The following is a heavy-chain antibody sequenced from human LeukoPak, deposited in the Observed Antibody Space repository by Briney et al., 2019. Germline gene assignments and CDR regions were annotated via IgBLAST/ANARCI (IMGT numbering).Heavy chain of an antibody. D-gene: IGHD1-20*01. CDR1: GYTFTVYY. CDR3: ARGGFNWNYSDY. Sequence: GASVTVSFTSSGYTFTVYYMHWVRQAPGQGLEWMGWINPNSGGTNYAQKFQGRVTMTRDTSISTAYMELSRLRSDDTAVYYCARGGFNWNYSDYWGQGTLVTVSS. J-gene: IGHJ4*02. V-gene: IGHV1-2*02. CDR2: INPNSGGT.